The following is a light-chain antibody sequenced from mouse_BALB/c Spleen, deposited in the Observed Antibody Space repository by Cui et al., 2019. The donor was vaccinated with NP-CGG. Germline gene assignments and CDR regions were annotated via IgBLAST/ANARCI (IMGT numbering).Light chain of an antibody. CDR2: GTN. Sequence: HAGVTHDTPLTTSPGETVTLTCRSSTGTVTTNNYANWVQEKPDHLFSGLIGGTNNRAPGVPARFSGSLIGDKAALTITGAQTEDEAIYFCALWYSNHWVFGGGTKPTVL. V-gene: IGLV1*01. J-gene: IGLJ1*01. CDR1: TGTVTTNNY. CDR3: ALWYSNHWV.